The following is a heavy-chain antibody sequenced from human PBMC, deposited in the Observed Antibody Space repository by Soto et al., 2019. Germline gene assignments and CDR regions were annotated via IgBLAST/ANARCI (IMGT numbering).Heavy chain of an antibody. CDR1: GGSISSSSYY. D-gene: IGHD2-15*01. V-gene: IGHV4-39*01. CDR3: ARRGIVVVVAASSSGWFDP. J-gene: IGHJ5*02. Sequence: SETLSLTCTVSGGSISSSSYYWGWIRQPPGKGLEWIGSTYYSGSTYYNPSLKSRVTISVDTSKNQFSLKLSSVTAADTAVYYCARRGIVVVVAASSSGWFDPWGQGTLVTVSS. CDR2: TYYSGST.